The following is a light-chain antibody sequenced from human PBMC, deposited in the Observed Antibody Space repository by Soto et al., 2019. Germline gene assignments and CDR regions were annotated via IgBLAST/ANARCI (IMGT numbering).Light chain of an antibody. V-gene: IGKV1-39*01. Sequence: DIQMTQSPSSLSASVGDRVTITWRASQSISTYLAWYQQKPGKAPNLLIYAASSLESGVPSRFSGSGSGTDLTLTISNLQPEDFATYFCQQTYSTTWTFGQGTKVEIK. J-gene: IGKJ1*01. CDR1: QSISTY. CDR2: AAS. CDR3: QQTYSTTWT.